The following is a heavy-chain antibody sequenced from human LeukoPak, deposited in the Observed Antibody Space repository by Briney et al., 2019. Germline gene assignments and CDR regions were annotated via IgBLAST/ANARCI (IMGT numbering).Heavy chain of an antibody. CDR2: ISSSSSYI. D-gene: IGHD1-26*01. J-gene: IGHJ4*02. Sequence: GGSLRLSCAASGFTFSSYSMTWVRQAPGKGLEWVSSISSSSSYIYYADSVKGRFTISRDNAKNSLYLQMNSLRAEDTAVYYCARMVASGAIFGRYFDYWGQGTLVTVSS. CDR3: ARMVASGAIFGRYFDY. CDR1: GFTFSSYS. V-gene: IGHV3-21*01.